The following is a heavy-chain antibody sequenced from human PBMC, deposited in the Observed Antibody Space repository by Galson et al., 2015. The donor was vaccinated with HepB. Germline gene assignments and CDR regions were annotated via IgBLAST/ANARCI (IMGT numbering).Heavy chain of an antibody. CDR3: ATDGGWFRFDS. J-gene: IGHJ5*01. V-gene: IGHV3-7*01. Sequence: SLRLCCAASGVAFSSSWMTWIRQAPGRGLEWVANISPDGNEMSYVDAEKGRFTISRDNAKNSLLLQMNSLRVEYTGVYFCATDGGWFRFDSWGQGTLVAVSS. CDR2: ISPDGNEM. CDR1: GVAFSSSW. D-gene: IGHD2-15*01.